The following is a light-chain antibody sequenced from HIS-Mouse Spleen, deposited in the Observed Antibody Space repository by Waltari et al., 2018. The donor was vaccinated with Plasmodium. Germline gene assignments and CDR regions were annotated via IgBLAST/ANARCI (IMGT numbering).Light chain of an antibody. J-gene: IGLJ3*02. Sequence: SYELTQPPPAYVSQGQTARITRPGHALPTNAYWYQQKSGQAPVPVIYEDSKRHPGIPERFSGSSSGTMATLTISGAQVEDEADYYCYSTDSSGNHRVFGGGTKLTVL. CDR1: ALPTN. CDR3: YSTDSSGNHRV. V-gene: IGLV3-10*01. CDR2: EDS.